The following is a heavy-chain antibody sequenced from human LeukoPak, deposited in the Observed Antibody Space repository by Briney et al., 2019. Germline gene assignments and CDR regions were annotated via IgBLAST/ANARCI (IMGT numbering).Heavy chain of an antibody. CDR3: ASRPYYGSGSSFDP. D-gene: IGHD3-10*01. J-gene: IGHJ5*02. Sequence: SETLSLTCTVSGGSISSSSCYWGWIRQPPGKGLEWIGSIYYSGSTYYNPSLKSRVTISVDTSKNQFSLQLSSVTPADRAVYYCASRPYYGSGSSFDPWGQGTLVTVSS. CDR1: GGSISSSSCY. CDR2: IYYSGST. V-gene: IGHV4-39*01.